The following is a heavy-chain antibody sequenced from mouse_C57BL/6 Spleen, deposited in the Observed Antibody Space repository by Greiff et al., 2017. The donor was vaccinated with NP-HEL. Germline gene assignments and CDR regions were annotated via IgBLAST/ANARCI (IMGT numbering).Heavy chain of an antibody. Sequence: VQLKESGPGLAKPSQTLSLTCSVTGYSITSDYWNWIRKFPGNKLEYMGYISYSGSTYYNPSLKSRISITRDTSKNQYYLQLNSVTTEDTATYYCARYGIYYGSSYDWYFDVWGTGTTVTVSS. CDR3: ARYGIYYGSSYDWYFDV. V-gene: IGHV3-8*01. CDR1: GYSITSDY. D-gene: IGHD1-1*01. CDR2: ISYSGST. J-gene: IGHJ1*03.